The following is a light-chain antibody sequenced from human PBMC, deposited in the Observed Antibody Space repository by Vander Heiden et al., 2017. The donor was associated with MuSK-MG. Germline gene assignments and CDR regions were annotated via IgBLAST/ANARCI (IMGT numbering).Light chain of an antibody. V-gene: IGLV1-47*01. CDR2: SNN. CDR1: RSNFGRNY. CDR3: ASWDYSLSVV. Sequence: QSVLPQPPSASGTPGQRVTISRSGRRSNFGRNYVYCYQQLPVTAPELLIYSNNQRPSGVPDRFSGSKSGTPASLAISGLRSEEEADYYCASWDYSLSVVFGGGTKLTVL. J-gene: IGLJ2*01.